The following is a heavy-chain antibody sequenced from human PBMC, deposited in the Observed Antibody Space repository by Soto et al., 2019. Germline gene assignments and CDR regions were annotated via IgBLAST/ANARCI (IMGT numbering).Heavy chain of an antibody. CDR2: ISAYNGNT. V-gene: IGHV1-18*01. J-gene: IGHJ4*02. Sequence: QVQLVKSGAEVQKPGASVKVSCKASGYTFTSYGISWVRQAPGQALEWMGWISAYNGNTNYAQKRQGRVTMTTDASEITAYMDLRSLRSDDTAVYYCAIDLSGNPGYWGPGTLVTVSS. D-gene: IGHD2-15*01. CDR1: GYTFTSYG. CDR3: AIDLSGNPGY.